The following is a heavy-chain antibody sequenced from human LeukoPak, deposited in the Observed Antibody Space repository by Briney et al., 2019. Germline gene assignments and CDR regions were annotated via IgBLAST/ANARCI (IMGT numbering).Heavy chain of an antibody. D-gene: IGHD3-16*01. Sequence: SETLSFTCTVSGGSISNSNWYLVWIRQPPGKGLEWIGSIYYTGYTYYNPSLKSRVTISVDTSRNQFSLNLNSVAAADTAVYYCVAGPNFGTFDYWGQGTLVTVSS. V-gene: IGHV4-39*01. J-gene: IGHJ4*02. CDR3: VAGPNFGTFDY. CDR2: IYYTGYT. CDR1: GGSISNSNWY.